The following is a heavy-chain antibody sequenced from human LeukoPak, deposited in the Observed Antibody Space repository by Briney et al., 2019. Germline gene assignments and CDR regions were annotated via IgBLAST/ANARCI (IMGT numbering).Heavy chain of an antibody. CDR3: ATDYDLGMDV. D-gene: IGHD3-3*01. V-gene: IGHV4-34*01. CDR2: INHSGST. J-gene: IGHJ6*02. Sequence: PSETLSLTCAVYGGSFSGYYWSWIRQPPGKGLEWIGEINHSGSTNYNPSLKSRVTISVDTSKNQFPLKLSSVTAADMAVYYCATDYDLGMDVWGQGTTVTVFS. CDR1: GGSFSGYY.